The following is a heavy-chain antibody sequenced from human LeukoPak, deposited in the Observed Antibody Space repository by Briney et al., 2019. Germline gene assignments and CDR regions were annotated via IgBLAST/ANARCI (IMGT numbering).Heavy chain of an antibody. CDR1: GGSISSRSYY. CDR3: ARGGMYYYDSSGYQH. D-gene: IGHD3-22*01. Sequence: PSETLSLTCTVSGGSISSRSYYWSWIRQPAGKGLEWIGRIYTSGSTNYNPSLKSRVTMSVDTSKNQFSLKLSSVTAADTAVYYCARGGMYYYDSSGYQHWGQGTLVTVSS. J-gene: IGHJ4*02. CDR2: IYTSGST. V-gene: IGHV4-61*02.